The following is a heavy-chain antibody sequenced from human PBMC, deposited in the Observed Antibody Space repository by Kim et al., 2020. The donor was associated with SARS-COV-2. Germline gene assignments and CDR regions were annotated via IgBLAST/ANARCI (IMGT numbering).Heavy chain of an antibody. D-gene: IGHD3-10*01. V-gene: IGHV4-59*08. CDR2: VYYTGST. J-gene: IGHJ5*02. CDR1: GGSLSSYY. CDR3: ARSETFTYASGSSHYWFDP. Sequence: SETLSLTCTVSGGSLSSYYWSWVRQPPGKGLEWIGYVYYTGSTNSNPFLKSRVTISVDTSKNQFSLRLSSVTAADTAVYYCARSETFTYASGSSHYWFDPWGQGTLVTVSS.